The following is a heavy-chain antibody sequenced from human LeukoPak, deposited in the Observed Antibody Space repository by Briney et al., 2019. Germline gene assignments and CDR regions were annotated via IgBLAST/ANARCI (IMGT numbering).Heavy chain of an antibody. J-gene: IGHJ4*02. CDR2: IYFSGSI. CDR3: VREGASFDY. D-gene: IGHD3-16*01. CDR1: GGPMRSYY. Sequence: SETLSLTCTVSGGPMRSYYWNWIRQPPGKGLEWVGYIYFSGSINYNPSLKSRVTISVDTSKNQFSLKLTSVTAADTAVYYCVREGASFDYWGPGALVTVSS. V-gene: IGHV4-59*13.